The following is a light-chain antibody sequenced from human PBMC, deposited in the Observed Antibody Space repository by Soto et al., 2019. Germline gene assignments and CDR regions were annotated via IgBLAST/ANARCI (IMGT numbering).Light chain of an antibody. CDR1: QSVRSGY. V-gene: IGKV3-20*01. J-gene: IGKJ4*01. Sequence: EIVLTQSPGTLSLSPGERATLSCRASQSVRSGYLAWYQQKPGQAPRLLIYGASSRATGVPDRFSGSGSGTDFTLTINRLDPEDSAVYYCQHYVTSPLTFGGGTKVEIK. CDR3: QHYVTSPLT. CDR2: GAS.